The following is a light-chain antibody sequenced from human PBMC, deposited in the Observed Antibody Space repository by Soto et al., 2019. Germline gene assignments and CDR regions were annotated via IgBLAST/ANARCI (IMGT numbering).Light chain of an antibody. CDR1: SSNIGSNT. CDR3: AAWDDSLIGSV. J-gene: IGLJ1*01. CDR2: GNN. V-gene: IGLV1-44*01. Sequence: VLTHPPSASGTPGQRVTISCSGSSSNIGSNTVNWYQQFPGTAPKLLIYGNNQRPSGVPDRFSGSKSGTSASLAISGLQSEDEADYYCAAWDDSLIGSVFGTGTKVTVL.